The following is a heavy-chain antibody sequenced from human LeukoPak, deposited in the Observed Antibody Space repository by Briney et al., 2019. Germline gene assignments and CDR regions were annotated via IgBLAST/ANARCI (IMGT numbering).Heavy chain of an antibody. CDR3: AKDPMYYDILTGPTYFDY. Sequence: GGSLRLSCAASGFTFSSYSMNWVRQAPGKGLEWVSYISPSSSYIYYADSVKGRFTISRDNAKNSLYLQMNSLRAEDTAVYYCAKDPMYYDILTGPTYFDYWGQGTLVTVSS. V-gene: IGHV3-21*01. CDR2: ISPSSSYI. CDR1: GFTFSSYS. J-gene: IGHJ4*02. D-gene: IGHD3-9*01.